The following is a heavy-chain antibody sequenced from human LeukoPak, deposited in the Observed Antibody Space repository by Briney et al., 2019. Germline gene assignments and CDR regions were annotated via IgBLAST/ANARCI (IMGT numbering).Heavy chain of an antibody. Sequence: SETLSLTCTVSGGSISSFYWSWIRQPAGKGLEWIGRIYSSGSTNYNPSFKRRVTMSVDTSKNQLSLRLSSVTAADTAVYYCAGTTMTTFDYWGQGILVTVSS. V-gene: IGHV4-4*07. J-gene: IGHJ4*02. CDR1: GGSISSFY. CDR3: AGTTMTTFDY. CDR2: IYSSGST. D-gene: IGHD4-17*01.